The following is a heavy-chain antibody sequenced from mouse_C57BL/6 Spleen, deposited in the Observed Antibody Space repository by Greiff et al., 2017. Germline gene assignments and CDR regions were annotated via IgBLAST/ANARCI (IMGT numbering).Heavy chain of an antibody. CDR2: INYDGSST. D-gene: IGHD2-2*01. V-gene: IGHV5-16*01. J-gene: IGHJ4*01. Sequence: EVHLVESEGGLVQPGSSMKLSCTASGFTFSDYYMAWVRQVPEKGLEWVANINYDGSSTYYLDSLKSRFIISRDNAKNILYLQMSSLKSEDTATYYCERLYGYDVGTHYYAMDYWGQGTSVTVSS. CDR1: GFTFSDYY. CDR3: ERLYGYDVGTHYYAMDY.